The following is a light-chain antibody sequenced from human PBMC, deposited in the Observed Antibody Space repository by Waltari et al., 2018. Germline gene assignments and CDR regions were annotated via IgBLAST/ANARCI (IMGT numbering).Light chain of an antibody. CDR2: GAS. V-gene: IGKV3-20*01. Sequence: EIVLTQSPGTLSLSPGERATLSCRASQSVSSSYLAWYQQKPDQAPRLLIYGASSRATGIPDRFSGSGSGTDFTLTISRLEPEDFAVYYCQLRDTFGQGTKLEIK. CDR3: QLRDT. J-gene: IGKJ2*01. CDR1: QSVSSSY.